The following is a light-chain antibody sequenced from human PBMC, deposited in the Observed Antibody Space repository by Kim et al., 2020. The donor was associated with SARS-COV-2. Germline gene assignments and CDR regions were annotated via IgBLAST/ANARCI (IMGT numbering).Light chain of an antibody. CDR3: QQYGSSPQT. V-gene: IGKV3-20*01. CDR2: GAS. J-gene: IGKJ1*01. CDR1: QSVSSSY. Sequence: SPGERANLACRASQSVSSSYLAWYQQKPGQPPRLLIYGASSRATGIPDRFSGSGSGTDFTLTISRLDPEDFAVYYCQQYGSSPQTFGQGTKVEIK.